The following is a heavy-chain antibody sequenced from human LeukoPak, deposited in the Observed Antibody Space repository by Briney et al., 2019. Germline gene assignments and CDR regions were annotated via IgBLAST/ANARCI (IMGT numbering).Heavy chain of an antibody. CDR3: AVGGSSLDY. Sequence: HPGGSLRLSCAASGFTFDDYAMHWVRQAPGKGLEWVSGITWNSDRKGYADSVKGRFTISRDNAKNTLYLQMNSLRAEDTAVYYCAVGGSSLDYWGQGTLVTVSS. V-gene: IGHV3-9*01. CDR1: GFTFDDYA. CDR2: ITWNSDRK. D-gene: IGHD2-15*01. J-gene: IGHJ4*02.